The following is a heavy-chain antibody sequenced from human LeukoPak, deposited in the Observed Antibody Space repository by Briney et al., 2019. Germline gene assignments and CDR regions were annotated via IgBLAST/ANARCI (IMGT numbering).Heavy chain of an antibody. CDR2: IYYSGST. Sequence: SETLSLTCAVYGGSISSYYWSWIRQPPGKGLEWIGYIYYSGSTNYNPSLKSRVTISVDTSKNQFSLKLSSVTAADTAVYYCASRSYDSSGYFYWGQGTLVTVSS. D-gene: IGHD3-22*01. J-gene: IGHJ4*02. CDR1: GGSISSYY. CDR3: ASRSYDSSGYFY. V-gene: IGHV4-59*01.